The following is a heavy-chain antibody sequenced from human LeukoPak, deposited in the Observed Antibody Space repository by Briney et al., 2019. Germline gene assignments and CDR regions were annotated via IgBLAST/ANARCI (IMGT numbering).Heavy chain of an antibody. CDR2: IRSKANSYAT. CDR1: GFTFSGSA. V-gene: IGHV3-73*01. CDR3: TRHLYCSSTSCYGDWFDP. J-gene: IGHJ5*02. Sequence: GGSLKLSCAASGFTFSGSAMHWVPQASGKGLEWVGRIRSKANSYATAYAASVKGRFTISRDDSKNTAYLQMNSLKTEDTAVYYCTRHLYCSSTSCYGDWFDPWGQGTLVTVSS. D-gene: IGHD2-2*01.